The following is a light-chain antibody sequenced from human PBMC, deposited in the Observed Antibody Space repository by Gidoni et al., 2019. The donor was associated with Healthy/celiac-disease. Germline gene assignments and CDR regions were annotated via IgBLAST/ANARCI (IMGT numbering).Light chain of an antibody. V-gene: IGKV1-27*01. CDR1: QGSSNY. J-gene: IGKJ5*01. CDR3: QKYNSAPSIT. CDR2: AAS. Sequence: DIQMNQSPSSLSASVGDRVTITCRASQGSSNYLAWYQQKPGKVPKLLIYAASPFQSGVPSRFSGSGSGTDFTLTISSLQPEDVATYYCQKYNSAPSITFGQGTRLEIK.